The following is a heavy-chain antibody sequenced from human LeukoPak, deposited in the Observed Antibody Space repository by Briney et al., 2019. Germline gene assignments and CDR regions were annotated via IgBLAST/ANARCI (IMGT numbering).Heavy chain of an antibody. CDR2: INHSGST. J-gene: IGHJ4*02. D-gene: IGHD3-10*01. CDR3: ARGDYYGSGSYDY. CDR1: GGSFSGYY. V-gene: IGHV4-34*01. Sequence: SETLSLTCAVYGGSFSGYYWSWIRQPPGKGLEWIGEINHSGSTNYNPSLKSRVTVSVDTSKNQFSLKLSSVTAADTAVYYCARGDYYGSGSYDYWGQGTLVTVSS.